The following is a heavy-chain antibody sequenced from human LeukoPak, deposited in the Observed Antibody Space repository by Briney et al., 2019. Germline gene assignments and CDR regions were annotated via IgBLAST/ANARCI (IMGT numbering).Heavy chain of an antibody. CDR2: IYYSGST. J-gene: IGHJ4*02. V-gene: IGHV4-30-4*01. CDR1: GGSISSGDYY. Sequence: SETLSLTCTVSGGSISSGDYYWSWIRQPPGKGLEWIGYIYYSGSTYYNPSLKSRVTISVDTSKNQFSLKLSSVTAADTAVYCCARDGDTAMGFPPHFDYWGQGTLVTVSS. CDR3: ARDGDTAMGFPPHFDY. D-gene: IGHD5-18*01.